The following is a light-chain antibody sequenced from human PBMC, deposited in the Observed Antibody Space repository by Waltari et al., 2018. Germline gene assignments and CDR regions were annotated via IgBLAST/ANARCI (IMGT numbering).Light chain of an antibody. Sequence: SYVLTQPPSVSVAPGQTASLTREGINIEAPIVPWYQQRPGQAPVLVIYEDSARPSGIPERFSASTSENTATLTITRVEAGDEADYYCQVWDSPTYHVVFGAGTKLTVL. CDR3: QVWDSPTYHVV. J-gene: IGLJ2*01. CDR2: EDS. CDR1: NIEAPI. V-gene: IGLV3-21*02.